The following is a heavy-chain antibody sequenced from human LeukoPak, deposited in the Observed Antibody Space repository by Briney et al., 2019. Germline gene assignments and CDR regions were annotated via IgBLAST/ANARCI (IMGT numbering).Heavy chain of an antibody. CDR3: AKTSGRGCYMDV. Sequence: GGSLRLSCAASGFIFSSYAMKWVRQAPGKGLEWASAISGSGGSTYYADSVKGRFTISRDNSKNTLYLQMNSLRAEDTAVYYCAKTSGRGCYMDVWGKGTTVIVSS. CDR1: GFIFSSYA. CDR2: ISGSGGST. D-gene: IGHD2-2*01. V-gene: IGHV3-23*01. J-gene: IGHJ6*03.